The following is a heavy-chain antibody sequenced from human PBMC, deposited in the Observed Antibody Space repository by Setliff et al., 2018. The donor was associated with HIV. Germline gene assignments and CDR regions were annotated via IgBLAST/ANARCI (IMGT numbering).Heavy chain of an antibody. CDR2: IIPIIGST. V-gene: IGHV1-69*13. CDR1: GGSFSSYG. Sequence: GASVKVSCKTSGGSFSSYGLSWVRHAPGQGLEWMGGIIPIIGSTNYAQKFQGRLTITADESTSTAYMELSSLRSEDTAIYFCAGGRRGSYFYFDSWGQGTLVTVSS. D-gene: IGHD3-10*01. CDR3: AGGRRGSYFYFDS. J-gene: IGHJ4*02.